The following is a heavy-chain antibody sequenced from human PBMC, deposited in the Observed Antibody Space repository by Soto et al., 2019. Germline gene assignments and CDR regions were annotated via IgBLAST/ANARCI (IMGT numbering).Heavy chain of an antibody. CDR1: GDSGGSIYH. J-gene: IGHJ5*02. V-gene: IGHV4-38-2*01. CDR3: ARTDTLGYYPS. D-gene: IGHD3-3*01. Sequence: VSGDSGGSIYHCDWRRHHPGKGLEWVSSIYHTGTTYYNPSLTSRVTISVDTSRNQFSLKMTSVTAADSAVYYCARTDTLGYYPSLGQGKLVTSPQ. CDR2: IYHTGTT.